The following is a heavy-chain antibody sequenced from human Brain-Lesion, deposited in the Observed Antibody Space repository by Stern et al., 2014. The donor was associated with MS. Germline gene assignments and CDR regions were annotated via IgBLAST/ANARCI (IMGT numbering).Heavy chain of an antibody. D-gene: IGHD2-21*01. CDR3: AAIGPRMEGACFDI. CDR1: GAPVSSGGYY. CDR2: FHHTGAT. V-gene: IGHV4-31*03. Sequence: VQLLESGPGLVKPSQTLSLSCTVSGAPVSSGGYYWSWIRQLPGKGLEWVGYFHHTGATFYNPSLKSRVAISVDTSENQFSLKLTSFTAADTAVYYCAAIGPRMEGACFDIWGQGTMVTVSS. J-gene: IGHJ3*02.